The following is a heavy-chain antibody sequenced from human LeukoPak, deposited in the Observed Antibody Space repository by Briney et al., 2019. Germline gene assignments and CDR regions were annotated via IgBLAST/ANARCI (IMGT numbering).Heavy chain of an antibody. CDR3: ARDMAYGDYAHDY. Sequence: GGSLRLSCAASGFTFSSYWMSWVRQAPGKGLEWVANIKKDRSEKYYADSVKGRFTISRDNAKNSLHLQMNSLRVEDTAVYYCARDMAYGDYAHDYWGQGTLVTVSS. D-gene: IGHD4-17*01. CDR1: GFTFSSYW. CDR2: IKKDRSEK. V-gene: IGHV3-7*01. J-gene: IGHJ4*02.